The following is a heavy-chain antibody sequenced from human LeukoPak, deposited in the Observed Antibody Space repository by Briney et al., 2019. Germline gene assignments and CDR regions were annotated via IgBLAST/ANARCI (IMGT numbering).Heavy chain of an antibody. CDR2: IYPGDSDV. J-gene: IGHJ6*03. CDR1: GYSFDSYW. D-gene: IGHD1-14*01. CDR3: VRYGPGRYYYYYMDV. V-gene: IGHV5-51*01. Sequence: GESLKISCKGSGYSFDSYWIGWVRQMPGKGLEWMGIIYPGDSDVRYSPSFEGQVTMSADKSINTAYLQWSSLRASDTAVYYCVRYGPGRYYYYYMDVWGKGTTVAVS.